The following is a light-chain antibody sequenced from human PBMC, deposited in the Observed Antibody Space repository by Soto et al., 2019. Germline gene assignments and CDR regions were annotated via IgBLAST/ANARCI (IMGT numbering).Light chain of an antibody. CDR2: AIS. CDR1: RDVSSSY. Sequence: DIVLTQSPGTLSLSPGERATLSCRASRDVSSSYLAWYQQKPGLAPRLLIYAISTRPTGIPDRFSGSGSGADFTLTISRLEPEDFAVYVCQQYGTAPFTFGPGTKVEI. V-gene: IGKV3-20*01. CDR3: QQYGTAPFT. J-gene: IGKJ3*01.